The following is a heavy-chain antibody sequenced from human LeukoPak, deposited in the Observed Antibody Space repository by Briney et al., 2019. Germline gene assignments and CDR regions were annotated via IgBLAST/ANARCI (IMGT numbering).Heavy chain of an antibody. Sequence: SQTLSLTFTVSGGSIISSSYYSGWIRQPPGKGLEWIVSIYYSGSTYYNPSLKSRVTISVDTSTNQFSLKLSSVTAADTAVYYCARVYYYYGMDVWGQGTTVTVSS. V-gene: IGHV4-39*01. J-gene: IGHJ6*02. CDR2: IYYSGST. CDR3: ARVYYYYGMDV. CDR1: GGSIISSSYY.